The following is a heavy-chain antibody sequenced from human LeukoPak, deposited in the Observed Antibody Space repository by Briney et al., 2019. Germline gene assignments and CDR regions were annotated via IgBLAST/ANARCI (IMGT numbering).Heavy chain of an antibody. J-gene: IGHJ4*02. CDR2: INSDGSST. CDR1: GFTFSSYW. Sequence: GGSLRLSCAASGFTFSSYWMHWVRQAPGKGLVWVSRINSDGSSTSYADSVKGRFTISRDNAKNTLYLQMNSLRAEDTAVYYRARGCSSTSCYGFDYWGQGTLVTVSS. CDR3: ARGCSSTSCYGFDY. D-gene: IGHD2-2*01. V-gene: IGHV3-74*01.